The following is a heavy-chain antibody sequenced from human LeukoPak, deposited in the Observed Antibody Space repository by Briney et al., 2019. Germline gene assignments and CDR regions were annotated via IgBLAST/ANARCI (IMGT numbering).Heavy chain of an antibody. CDR2: IYPGDSET. D-gene: IGHD2-2*01. V-gene: IGHV5-51*01. CDR1: GYSFTNYW. J-gene: IGHJ4*02. Sequence: GESLKISCTGSGYSFTNYWIAWVRQMPGKSLEWMGIIYPGDSETTYSPSFQGQVTISADKSITTTYLQWSSLKASDTAMYYCARGRGYCSSSSCYDFDYWGQGTLVTVSS. CDR3: ARGRGYCSSSSCYDFDY.